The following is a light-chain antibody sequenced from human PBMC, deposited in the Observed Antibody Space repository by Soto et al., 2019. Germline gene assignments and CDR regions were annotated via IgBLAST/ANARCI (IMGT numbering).Light chain of an antibody. J-gene: IGKJ1*01. Sequence: VMTQSPATLSLSPGERATLSCRASQSVSSYLAWYQQKPGQAPRLLIYDASNRATGIPARFSGSGSGTDSTLTISSLEPEDFAVYYCQQRSNWPRTCGQGTKGDIK. CDR3: QQRSNWPRT. V-gene: IGKV3-11*01. CDR2: DAS. CDR1: QSVSSY.